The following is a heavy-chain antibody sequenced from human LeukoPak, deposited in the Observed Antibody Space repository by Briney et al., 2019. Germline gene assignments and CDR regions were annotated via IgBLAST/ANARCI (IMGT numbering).Heavy chain of an antibody. J-gene: IGHJ4*02. D-gene: IGHD3-16*01. CDR3: ARGGWGGLFDY. Sequence: SETLSLTCTVSGGSTSSYYWSWIRQPPGKGLEWIGYIYYSGSTNYNPSLKSRVTISVDTSKNQFSLKLSSVTAADTAVYYCARGGWGGLFDYWGQGTLVTVSS. CDR1: GGSTSSYY. V-gene: IGHV4-59*01. CDR2: IYYSGST.